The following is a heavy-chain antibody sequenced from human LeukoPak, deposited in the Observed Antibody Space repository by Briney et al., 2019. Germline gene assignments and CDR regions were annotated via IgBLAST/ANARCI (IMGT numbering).Heavy chain of an antibody. D-gene: IGHD3-9*01. CDR2: IYSGGSK. CDR1: GFTFSSYA. V-gene: IGHV3-53*01. CDR3: ARDNYHILTGREYFQH. Sequence: GGSLRLSCAASGFTFSSYAMSWVRQAPGGGLEWVSVIYSGGSKYYADSVKGRFTISRDNSKNTLYLEMNSLRAEDTDVYYCARDNYHILTGREYFQHWGQGTVVTVSS. J-gene: IGHJ1*01.